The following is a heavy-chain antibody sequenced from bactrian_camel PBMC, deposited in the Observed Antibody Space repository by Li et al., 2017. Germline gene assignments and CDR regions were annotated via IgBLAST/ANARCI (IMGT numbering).Heavy chain of an antibody. CDR2: TGGG. Sequence: VESGGGLVQPGESLRLSCVASGITFSRHDMSWVRQAPGKGLEWVSRTGGGYADSVKGRFTISRDNAKNTVYLQMNSLKPEDTADYYCVRDRRWGGNWYWDYWGQGTQVTVS. V-gene: IGHV3S40*01. CDR1: GITFSRHD. J-gene: IGHJ4*01. CDR3: VRDRRWGGNWYWDY. D-gene: IGHD6*01.